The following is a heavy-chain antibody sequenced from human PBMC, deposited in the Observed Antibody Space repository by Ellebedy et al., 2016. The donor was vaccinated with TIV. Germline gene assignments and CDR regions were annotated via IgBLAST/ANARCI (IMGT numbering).Heavy chain of an antibody. CDR3: ARYCSGGSCYSAFDS. D-gene: IGHD2-15*01. Sequence: GGSLRLXXAASGFTFSSYSMNWVRQTPGKGLEWVSSISGSSAYIFYVDSVKGRFTISRDNAKNSLYLQMDSLRAEDTAVYYCARYCSGGSCYSAFDSWGQGALVTVSS. CDR2: ISGSSAYI. CDR1: GFTFSSYS. J-gene: IGHJ4*02. V-gene: IGHV3-21*01.